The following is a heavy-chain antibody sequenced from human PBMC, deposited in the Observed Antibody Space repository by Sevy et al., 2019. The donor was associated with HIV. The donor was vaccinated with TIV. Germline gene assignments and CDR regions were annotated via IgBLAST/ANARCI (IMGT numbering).Heavy chain of an antibody. CDR2: IYYSGST. CDR1: GGSISSSSYY. J-gene: IGHJ4*02. D-gene: IGHD5-12*01. Sequence: SETLSLTCTVSGGSISSSSYYWGWIRQPPGKGLEWIGSIYYSGSTYYNPSLKSRVTISVDTSKNQFSLKLSSVTAADTAVYYCARAGLRSRGFDYWGQGTLVTVSS. CDR3: ARAGLRSRGFDY. V-gene: IGHV4-39*01.